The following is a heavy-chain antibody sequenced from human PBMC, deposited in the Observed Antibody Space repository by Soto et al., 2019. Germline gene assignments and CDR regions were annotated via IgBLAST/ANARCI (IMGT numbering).Heavy chain of an antibody. CDR2: INSDGSST. J-gene: IGHJ3*02. CDR3: ARDDPLGCSGGSCYGDDAFDI. Sequence: EVQLVESGGGLVQPGGSLRLSCAASGFTFSSYWMHWVRQAPGKGLVWVSRINSDGSSTSYADSVKGRFTISRDNAKNTLYLQMNSLRAEDTAVYYCARDDPLGCSGGSCYGDDAFDIWGQGTMVTVSS. V-gene: IGHV3-74*01. D-gene: IGHD2-15*01. CDR1: GFTFSSYW.